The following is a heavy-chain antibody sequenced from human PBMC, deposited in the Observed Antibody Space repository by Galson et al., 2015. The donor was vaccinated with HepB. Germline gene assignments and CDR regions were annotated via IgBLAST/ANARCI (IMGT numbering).Heavy chain of an antibody. Sequence: SLRLSCAASGFTFSSYAMHWVRQAPGKGLEWVAVISYDGSNKYYADSVKGRFTISRDNSKNTLYLQMNSLRAEDTAVYYCARGESWYFDLWGRGTLVTVSS. CDR1: GFTFSSYA. CDR3: ARGESWYFDL. V-gene: IGHV3-30-3*01. J-gene: IGHJ2*01. CDR2: ISYDGSNK.